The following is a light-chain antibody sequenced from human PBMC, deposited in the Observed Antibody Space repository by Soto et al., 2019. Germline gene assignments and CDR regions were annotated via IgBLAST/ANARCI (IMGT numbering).Light chain of an antibody. J-gene: IGKJ3*01. CDR3: QQLNIYPPT. CDR1: QDIHVF. CDR2: SAS. Sequence: DVQPTQSPSVLAASEGDTITSTCRASQDIHVFLAWYQHKPGKAPRLLIDSASTLQSGVPSRFSGSGSGTEFTLTINDLQPEDFATYYCQQLNIYPPTFGPGTKGDIK. V-gene: IGKV1-9*01.